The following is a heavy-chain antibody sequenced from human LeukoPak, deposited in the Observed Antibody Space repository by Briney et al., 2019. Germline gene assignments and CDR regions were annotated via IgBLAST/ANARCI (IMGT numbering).Heavy chain of an antibody. Sequence: PGRSLRLSCAASGFTFSSYAMHWVRQAPGKGLEWVAVISYDGSNKYYADSVKGRFTISRDNSKNTLYLQMNSLKAEDTAVYYCARDQGGSGPTTYDYWGQGNLVTVSS. CDR1: GFTFSSYA. V-gene: IGHV3-30-3*01. D-gene: IGHD6-19*01. CDR2: ISYDGSNK. CDR3: ARDQGGSGPTTYDY. J-gene: IGHJ4*02.